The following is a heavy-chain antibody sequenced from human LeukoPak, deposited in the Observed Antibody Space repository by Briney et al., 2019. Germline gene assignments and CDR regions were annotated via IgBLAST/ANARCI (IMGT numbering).Heavy chain of an antibody. D-gene: IGHD1-26*01. CDR1: GFTFSSYS. CDR3: ARAGLGARNCMDV. V-gene: IGHV3-21*01. Sequence: GGSLRLSCAASGFTFSSYSMNWVRQAPGKGLEWVSSISSSSSYIYYADSVKGRFTISRDNAKNSLYLQMNSLRAEDTAVYYCARAGLGARNCMDVWGKGTTVTVSS. CDR2: ISSSSSYI. J-gene: IGHJ6*03.